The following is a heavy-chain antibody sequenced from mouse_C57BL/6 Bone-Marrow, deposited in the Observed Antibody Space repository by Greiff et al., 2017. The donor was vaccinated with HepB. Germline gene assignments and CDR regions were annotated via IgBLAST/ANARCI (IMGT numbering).Heavy chain of an antibody. J-gene: IGHJ1*03. CDR1: GYTFTSYW. V-gene: IGHV1-72*01. Sequence: VQLQQPGAELVKPGASVKLSCKASGYTFTSYWMHWVKQRTGRGLEWIGRIDPNSGGTKYNEKFKSKATLTVDKASSTAYRQLRSLKSEDSAVYDCARFYDDRRRYVDFGDWGKGVTVT. D-gene: IGHD2-12*01. CDR3: ARFYDDRRRYVDFGD. CDR2: IDPNSGGT.